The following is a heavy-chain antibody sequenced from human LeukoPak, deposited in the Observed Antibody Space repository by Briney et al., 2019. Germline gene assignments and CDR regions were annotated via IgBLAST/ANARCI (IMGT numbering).Heavy chain of an antibody. CDR1: GGSISSSSYY. D-gene: IGHD6-6*01. Sequence: SETLSLTCTVSGGSISSSSYYWGWIRQPPGKGLEWIGSIYYSGSTYYNPSLKSRVTISVDTSKTQFSLKLSSVTAADAAVYYCARESAPLNWFDPWGQGTLVTVSS. CDR2: IYYSGST. CDR3: ARESAPLNWFDP. V-gene: IGHV4-39*07. J-gene: IGHJ5*02.